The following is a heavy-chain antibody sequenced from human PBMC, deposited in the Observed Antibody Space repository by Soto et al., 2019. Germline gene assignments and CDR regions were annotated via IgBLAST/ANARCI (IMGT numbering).Heavy chain of an antibody. Sequence: EVQLVESGGGLVQPGGSLRLSCAASGFTFSSYWMQWVGQAPGKGLEWVANIKEDGSEKHYVHSVKGRFTISRDNAKKSLYLQMNSLGAEDTAVYYCARRYFDYWGQGTLVTVSS. CDR2: IKEDGSEK. CDR1: GFTFSSYW. V-gene: IGHV3-7*01. CDR3: ARRYFDY. J-gene: IGHJ4*02.